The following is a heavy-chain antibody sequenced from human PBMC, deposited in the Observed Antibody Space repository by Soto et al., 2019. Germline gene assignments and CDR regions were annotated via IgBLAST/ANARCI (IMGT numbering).Heavy chain of an antibody. Sequence: EVQLVESGGGLVKPGGSLRLSCAVSGFTFDKVWMNWVRQAPGKGLEWVGRIKSKTDGGTTDYAAPVKGRFTISRDDSKNMLCLQMNSQNAEDSAMYFCTTGTDDLRYWGQGTLVTVSS. CDR3: TTGTDDLRY. CDR2: IKSKTDGGTT. V-gene: IGHV3-15*07. J-gene: IGHJ4*02. CDR1: GFTFDKVW. D-gene: IGHD3-3*01.